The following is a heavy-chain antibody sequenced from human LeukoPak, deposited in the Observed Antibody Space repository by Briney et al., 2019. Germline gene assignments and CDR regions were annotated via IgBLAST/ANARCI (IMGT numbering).Heavy chain of an antibody. Sequence: LGESLKISCKGSGYSFASYWIGWVRQMPGKGLEWMGIIYPGDSDTRYSPSFQGQVTISADKSISTAYLQWSSLKALDTAMYYCASSHYSSSWYNFDCWGQGTLVTVSS. J-gene: IGHJ4*02. V-gene: IGHV5-51*01. D-gene: IGHD6-13*01. CDR3: ASSHYSSSWYNFDC. CDR1: GYSFASYW. CDR2: IYPGDSDT.